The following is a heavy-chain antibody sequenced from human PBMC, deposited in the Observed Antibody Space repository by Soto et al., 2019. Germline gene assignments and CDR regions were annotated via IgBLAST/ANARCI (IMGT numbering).Heavy chain of an antibody. CDR3: ARAYTWIQLWFSVYYYGMDV. Sequence: GGSLRLSCAASGFTFSSYAMHWVRQAPGKGLEWVAVISYDGSNKYYADSVKGRFTISRDNSKNTLYLQMNSLRAEDTAVYYCARAYTWIQLWFSVYYYGMDVWGQGTTVTVS. CDR1: GFTFSSYA. D-gene: IGHD5-18*01. CDR2: ISYDGSNK. V-gene: IGHV3-30-3*01. J-gene: IGHJ6*02.